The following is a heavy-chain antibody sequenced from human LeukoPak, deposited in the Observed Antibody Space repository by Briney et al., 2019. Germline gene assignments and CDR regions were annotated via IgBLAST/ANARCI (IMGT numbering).Heavy chain of an antibody. Sequence: GGSLRLSCAASGFTFSSYAMVWVRQAPGKGLQWVSAISGSGDSTYYQDSVNGRFTISRDNSKKTLYLQMNSLRGDDTAMYYCAFGPHQQWLLADYWGQGTLVTVSS. V-gene: IGHV3-23*01. CDR3: AFGPHQQWLLADY. CDR2: ISGSGDST. CDR1: GFTFSSYA. J-gene: IGHJ4*01. D-gene: IGHD6-19*01.